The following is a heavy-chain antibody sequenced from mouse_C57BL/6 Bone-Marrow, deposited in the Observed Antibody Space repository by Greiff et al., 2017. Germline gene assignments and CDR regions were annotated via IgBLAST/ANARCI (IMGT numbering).Heavy chain of an antibody. J-gene: IGHJ3*01. V-gene: IGHV1-82*01. CDR2: IYPGDGDT. Sequence: QVQLKQSGPELVKPGASVKISCKASGYAFSSSWMNWVKQRPGKGLEWIGRIYPGDGDTSYNGKFKGKATLTADKSSSTAYMQLSSLTSEDSAVYFCASLELRAYWGQGTLVTVSA. CDR1: GYAFSSSW. CDR3: ASLELRAY. D-gene: IGHD1-1*01.